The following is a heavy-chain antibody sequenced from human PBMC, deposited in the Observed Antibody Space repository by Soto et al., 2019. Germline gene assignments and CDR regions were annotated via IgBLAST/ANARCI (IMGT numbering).Heavy chain of an antibody. D-gene: IGHD4-4*01. Sequence: HGESLKISCKGSGYSFTSYWIGWVRQMPGKGLEWMGIIYPGDSDTRYSPSFQGQVTISADKSISTTYLQWSSLKASDTAMYYCARVLRVTTVLYYYYYGMDVWGQGTTVTVSS. V-gene: IGHV5-51*01. J-gene: IGHJ6*02. CDR1: GYSFTSYW. CDR3: ARVLRVTTVLYYYYYGMDV. CDR2: IYPGDSDT.